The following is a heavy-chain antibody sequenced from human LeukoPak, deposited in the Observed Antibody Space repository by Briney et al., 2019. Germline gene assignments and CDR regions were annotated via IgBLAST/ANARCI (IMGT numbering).Heavy chain of an antibody. CDR1: GGSISSYY. J-gene: IGHJ4*02. D-gene: IGHD2-15*01. Sequence: SETLSLTCSVSGGSISSYYRSWIRQPPGKGLEWIGYIRYGGSTSYNPSLKSRVTISVDTAHNQFSLKMNSVTAADTAVYFCARGPPAIDYWGQGTLVTVSS. CDR2: IRYGGST. CDR3: ARGPPAIDY. V-gene: IGHV4-59*01.